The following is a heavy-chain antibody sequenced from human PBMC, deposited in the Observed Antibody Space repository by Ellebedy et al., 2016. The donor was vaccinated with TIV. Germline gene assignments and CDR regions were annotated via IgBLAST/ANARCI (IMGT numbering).Heavy chain of an antibody. CDR3: RYSSSWYAFDY. Sequence: PGGSLRLSCAASGFTFSSYGMHWVRQAQGKGLEWVAVIWYDGSNKYYADSVKGRFTISRDNSKNTLYLQMNSLRAEDTAVYYCRYSSSWYAFDYWGQGTLVTVSS. CDR1: GFTFSSYG. CDR2: IWYDGSNK. V-gene: IGHV3-33*01. J-gene: IGHJ4*02. D-gene: IGHD6-13*01.